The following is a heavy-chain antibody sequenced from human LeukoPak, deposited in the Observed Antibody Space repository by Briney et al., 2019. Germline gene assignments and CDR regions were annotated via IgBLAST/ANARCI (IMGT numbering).Heavy chain of an antibody. CDR1: GGSFSGYY. V-gene: IGHV4-34*01. Sequence: SETLSLTCAVYGGSFSGYYWSWIRQPPGKGLEWIGEINHSGSTNYNPSLKSRVTISVDTSKNQFSLKLSSVTAADTAVYYCARSLYCSSTSCYVGWFDPWGQGTLVTVSS. CDR3: ARSLYCSSTSCYVGWFDP. J-gene: IGHJ5*02. CDR2: INHSGST. D-gene: IGHD2-2*01.